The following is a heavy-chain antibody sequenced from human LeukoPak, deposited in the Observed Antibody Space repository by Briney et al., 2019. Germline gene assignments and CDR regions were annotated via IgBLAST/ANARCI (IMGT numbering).Heavy chain of an antibody. CDR3: ARGGTWVNYMDV. CDR2: IYNSGST. CDR1: GGSISSYY. V-gene: IGHV4-59*01. D-gene: IGHD1-26*01. J-gene: IGHJ6*03. Sequence: PSQTLSLTCTVSGGSISSYYWIWIRQPPGKGLEWIGYIYNSGSTNYNPSLKSRVTISVDPSKNQFSLNLSSVTAADTAVYYCARGGTWVNYMDVWGKGTTVTISS.